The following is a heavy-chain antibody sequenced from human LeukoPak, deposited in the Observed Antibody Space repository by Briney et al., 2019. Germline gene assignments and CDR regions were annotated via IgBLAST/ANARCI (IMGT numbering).Heavy chain of an antibody. CDR3: ARDLGQYYDTSDNWFDP. CDR1: GFTFSSSW. J-gene: IGHJ5*02. D-gene: IGHD3-22*01. V-gene: IGHV3-7*01. CDR2: IKRDGSDK. Sequence: AGGSLRLSCAASGFTFSSSWMGWVRQTPGKGLEWVASIKRDGSDKKYVDSVKGRFTISRDSAKNTLNLQMNSLRAEDTAVYYCARDLGQYYDTSDNWFDPWGQGTLVTVSS.